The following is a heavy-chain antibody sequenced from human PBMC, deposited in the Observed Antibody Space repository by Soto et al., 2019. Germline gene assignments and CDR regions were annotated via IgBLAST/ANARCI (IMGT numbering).Heavy chain of an antibody. V-gene: IGHV3-30*18. J-gene: IGHJ4*02. D-gene: IGHD6-19*01. CDR2: ISYDGSNK. CDR3: AKGFYSSGWYSLDY. Sequence: GGSLRLSCAASGFTFSSYGMHWVRQAPGKGLEWVAVISYDGSNKYYADSVKGRFTISRDNSKNTLYLQMNSLRAEDTAVYYCAKGFYSSGWYSLDYWGQGTLVTVSS. CDR1: GFTFSSYG.